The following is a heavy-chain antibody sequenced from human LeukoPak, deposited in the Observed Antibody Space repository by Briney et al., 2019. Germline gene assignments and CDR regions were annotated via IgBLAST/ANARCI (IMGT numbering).Heavy chain of an antibody. Sequence: GSLRLSCTASGFTFGDYAMSWVRQAPGKGLEWVGFIRSKAYGGTTEYAASVKGRFTISRDDSKSIAYLQMNSLKTEDTAVYYCTRALDGYIQYNWFDPWGQGTLVTVSS. CDR2: IRSKAYGGTT. V-gene: IGHV3-49*04. D-gene: IGHD5-24*01. CDR3: TRALDGYIQYNWFDP. J-gene: IGHJ5*02. CDR1: GFTFGDYA.